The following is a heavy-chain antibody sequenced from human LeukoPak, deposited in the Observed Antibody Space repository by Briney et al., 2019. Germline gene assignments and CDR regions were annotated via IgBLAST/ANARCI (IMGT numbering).Heavy chain of an antibody. J-gene: IGHJ6*03. Sequence: GGSLRLSCAASGFTVSSNYMSWVRQAPGKGLEWVSVVYSGGSTYYADSVKGRFTISRDNSKNTLYLQMNSLRAEDTAVYYCARDRYYYMDVWGKGTTVTISS. CDR3: ARDRYYYMDV. CDR1: GFTVSSNY. CDR2: VYSGGST. V-gene: IGHV3-53*01.